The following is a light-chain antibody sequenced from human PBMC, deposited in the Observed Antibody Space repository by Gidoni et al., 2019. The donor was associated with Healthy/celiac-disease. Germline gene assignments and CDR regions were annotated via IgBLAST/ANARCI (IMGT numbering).Light chain of an antibody. J-gene: IGLJ3*02. Sequence: YELTQPPSVSVSPGQTARTTCSGDALPKQYAYWYQQKQGHAPVLVIYKDSERPSGIPERFSGSSSGTTVTLTISGVQAEDEADYYCQSADSSGTSWVFGGGTKLTV. CDR3: QSADSSGTSWV. CDR2: KDS. V-gene: IGLV3-25*03. CDR1: ALPKQY.